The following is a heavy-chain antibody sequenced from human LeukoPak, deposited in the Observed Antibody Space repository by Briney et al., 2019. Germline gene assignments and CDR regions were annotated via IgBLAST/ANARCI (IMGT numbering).Heavy chain of an antibody. CDR3: ARDRGGRTGYAWGDFDF. V-gene: IGHV4-38-2*02. CDR2: VFYSGVT. J-gene: IGHJ4*02. Sequence: PSETLSLTCVVSSFSISNGFYWVWIRPPPGKGLGWIGNVFYSGVTYYNPSLMSQVTISVDTSKSQFSLKLNSVPAADPAVYYCARDRGGRTGYAWGDFDFWGQGVLVTVSS. CDR1: SFSISNGFY. D-gene: IGHD5-12*01.